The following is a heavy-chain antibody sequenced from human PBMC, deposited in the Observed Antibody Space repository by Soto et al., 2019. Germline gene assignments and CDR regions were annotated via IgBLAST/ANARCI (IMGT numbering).Heavy chain of an antibody. J-gene: IGHJ5*02. D-gene: IGHD2-2*01. CDR1: GYTFTSYY. V-gene: IGHV1-46*01. CDR2: INPIGGST. CDR3: ARCSLVVVPAPGFDP. Sequence: ASVKVSCKASGYTFTSYYMHWVLQAPGQGLEWMGIINPIGGSTSYAQKFQGRVTMTRDTSTSTVYMELSSLRSEDTAVYYCARCSLVVVPAPGFDPWGRGTLVTVSS.